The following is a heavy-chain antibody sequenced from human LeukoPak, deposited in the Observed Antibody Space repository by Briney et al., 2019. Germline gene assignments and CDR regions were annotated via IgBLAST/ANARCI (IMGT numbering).Heavy chain of an antibody. CDR1: GGSISRYY. D-gene: IGHD3-10*01. Sequence: PSETLSLTCTVSGGSISRYYWSWIRQPPGKGLEWIGYIYYSGSTNYNPSLKSRVTISVDTSKNQFSLKLSSVTAADTAVYYCARHGYGSGSYYTAYYYGMDVWGQGATVTVSS. J-gene: IGHJ6*02. V-gene: IGHV4-59*08. CDR2: IYYSGST. CDR3: ARHGYGSGSYYTAYYYGMDV.